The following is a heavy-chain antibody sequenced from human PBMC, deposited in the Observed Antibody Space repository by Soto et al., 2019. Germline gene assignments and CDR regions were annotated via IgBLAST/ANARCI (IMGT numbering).Heavy chain of an antibody. Sequence: EVQLLESGGGLVQPGGSLRLSCVASGFTFSSYGMTWVRQAPGKGPEWVSGISGSDGNTYYADSVKGRFTISRDSSKNTLYLQMNSLRVEDTAVYFCAHSRGLLWFGELRPWGQGTLVIVSS. D-gene: IGHD3-10*01. J-gene: IGHJ5*02. CDR1: GFTFSSYG. CDR2: ISGSDGNT. CDR3: AHSRGLLWFGELRP. V-gene: IGHV3-23*01.